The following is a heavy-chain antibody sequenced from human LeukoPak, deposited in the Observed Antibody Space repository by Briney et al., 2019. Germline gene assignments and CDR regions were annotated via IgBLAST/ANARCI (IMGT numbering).Heavy chain of an antibody. CDR2: IYYSGST. J-gene: IGHJ3*02. V-gene: IGHV4-59*01. Sequence: SETLSLTWTVSGGSISSYYWSWIRQPPGKGLEWVGYIYYSGSTNYNPSLKSRVTISVDTSKNQFSLKLSSVTAADTAVYYCARSTGDAFDIWGQGTMVTVSS. D-gene: IGHD1-1*01. CDR3: ARSTGDAFDI. CDR1: GGSISSYY.